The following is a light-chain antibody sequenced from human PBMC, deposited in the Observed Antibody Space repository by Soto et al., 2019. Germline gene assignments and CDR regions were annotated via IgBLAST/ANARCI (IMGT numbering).Light chain of an antibody. Sequence: QSALTQPASVSGSSGQSITISCTGTSSDVGSYNYVSWYQHHPGKAPKVIIYEVTNRPSGISNRFYGSKSGNTAYLTISGLQAEDEADYYCSSYTTTNTVLFAGGNKLTVL. CDR1: SSDVGSYNY. CDR2: EVT. J-gene: IGLJ2*01. V-gene: IGLV2-14*01. CDR3: SSYTTTNTVL.